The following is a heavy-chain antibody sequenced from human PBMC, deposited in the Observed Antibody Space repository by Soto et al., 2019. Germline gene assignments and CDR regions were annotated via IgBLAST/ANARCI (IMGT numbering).Heavy chain of an antibody. Sequence: GGSLRLSCAASGFSVNTYAMSWVRQAPGKGLEWVSTTGISGRTTYYADSVKGRFTVSRDDSQNTLDLQMSSLRAEDTAVYYCATVHNTSRSFNYWGQGTLVTVSS. CDR3: ATVHNTSRSFNY. CDR1: GFSVNTYA. CDR2: TGISGRTT. D-gene: IGHD1-20*01. J-gene: IGHJ4*02. V-gene: IGHV3-23*01.